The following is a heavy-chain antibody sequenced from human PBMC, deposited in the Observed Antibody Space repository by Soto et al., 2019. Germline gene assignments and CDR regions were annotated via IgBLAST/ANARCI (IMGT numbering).Heavy chain of an antibody. CDR3: AHRPGFSMSFDY. V-gene: IGHV2-5*02. J-gene: IGHJ4*02. CDR2: IYWDDDK. CDR1: WFSLSTYGVG. Sequence: SGPTLVNPTQTLTLTCTFSWFSLSTYGVGVAWVRQPPGKALEWLALIYWDDDKRYSPSLETRLTITKDTSKNHVVLAMTNMDPVDTGTYYCAHRPGFSMSFDYWGQGALVTVSS. D-gene: IGHD3-22*01.